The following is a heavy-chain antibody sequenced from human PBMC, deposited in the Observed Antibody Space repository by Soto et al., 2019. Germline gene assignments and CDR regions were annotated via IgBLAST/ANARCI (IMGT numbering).Heavy chain of an antibody. CDR2: IYYSGTT. Sequence: QVQLQESGPRLVKPSQTLSLTCTVSGGSISSGGYYWSWIRHHPEKGLERIGYIYYSGTTYYNPSLKSQGIISVDTSKNHFSLKLSSVTAADTAVYYCASYYDSGGYLAFDVWGQGTLVTVSS. J-gene: IGHJ3*01. CDR1: GGSISSGGYY. D-gene: IGHD3-22*01. V-gene: IGHV4-31*01. CDR3: ASYYDSGGYLAFDV.